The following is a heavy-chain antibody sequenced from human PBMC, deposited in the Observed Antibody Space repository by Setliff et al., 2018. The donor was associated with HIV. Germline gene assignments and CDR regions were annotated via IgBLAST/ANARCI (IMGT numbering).Heavy chain of an antibody. CDR2: IYTSGST. D-gene: IGHD3-3*01. CDR1: GGSISTYY. CDR3: ARHANYDFRSGYWGYYFDY. Sequence: KPSETLSLTCTVSGGSISTYYWSWIRQPPGKGLEWIGYIYTSGSTNYNPSLKTRVTISIDTSKKQVSLKLSSGNAADTAVYYCARHANYDFRSGYWGYYFDYWGQGTLVTVSS. J-gene: IGHJ4*02. V-gene: IGHV4-4*09.